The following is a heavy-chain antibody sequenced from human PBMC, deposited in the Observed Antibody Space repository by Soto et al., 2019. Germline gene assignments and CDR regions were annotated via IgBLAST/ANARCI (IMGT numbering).Heavy chain of an antibody. D-gene: IGHD1-7*01. CDR3: AKDRAVNWNYVPMDG. V-gene: IGHV3-23*01. CDR2: ISGSGGST. J-gene: IGHJ6*03. Sequence: GGSLRLSCAASGFTFSTYAMSWVRQAPGKGLEWVSVISGSGGSTYYADSVKGRFTISRDNSKNKLYLHMYSLRAEDRAVYYCAKDRAVNWNYVPMDGWGKGNTVTVSS. CDR1: GFTFSTYA.